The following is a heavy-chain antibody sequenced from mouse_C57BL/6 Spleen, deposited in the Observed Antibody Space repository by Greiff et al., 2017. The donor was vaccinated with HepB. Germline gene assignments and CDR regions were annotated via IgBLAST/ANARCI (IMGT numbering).Heavy chain of an antibody. CDR2: IYPRSGNT. D-gene: IGHD2-4*01. CDR1: GYTFTSYG. V-gene: IGHV1-81*01. CDR3: AQSYEYGGGYYFGY. Sequence: VQLQQSGAELARPGASVKLSCKASGYTFTSYGISWVKQRTGQGLEWIGEIYPRSGNTYYNEKFKGKATLTADKSSSTAYMELRSLTSEDSAVYFCAQSYEYGGGYYFGYWGQGTPLTVSS. J-gene: IGHJ2*01.